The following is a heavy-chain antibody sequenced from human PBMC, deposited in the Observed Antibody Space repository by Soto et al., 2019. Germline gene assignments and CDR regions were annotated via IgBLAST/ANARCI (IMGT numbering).Heavy chain of an antibody. CDR1: GYSFTSYL. CDR3: ARPNTMVRGVIIKPPQKWFDP. D-gene: IGHD3-10*01. CDR2: IYPGDSDT. V-gene: IGHV5-51*01. J-gene: IGHJ5*02. Sequence: GESLKISFKGSGYSFTSYLICWVRQMPVKGLEWMGIIYPGDSDTRYSPSFQGQVTISADKSISTAYLQWSSLKASDTAMYYCARPNTMVRGVIIKPPQKWFDPCGQGTLVTLSS.